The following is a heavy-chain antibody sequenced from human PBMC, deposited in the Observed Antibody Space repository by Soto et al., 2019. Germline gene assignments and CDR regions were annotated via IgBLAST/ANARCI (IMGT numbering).Heavy chain of an antibody. CDR2: IYYSGST. CDR1: GGSVSSGSYY. V-gene: IGHV4-61*01. Sequence: SETLSLTCTVSGGSVSSGSYYWSWIRQPPGKGLEWIGYIYYSGSTNYNPSPKSRVTISVDTSKNQFSLKLSSVTAADTAVYYCAREKTGYADWGQGTLVTVSS. D-gene: IGHD3-9*01. J-gene: IGHJ4*02. CDR3: AREKTGYAD.